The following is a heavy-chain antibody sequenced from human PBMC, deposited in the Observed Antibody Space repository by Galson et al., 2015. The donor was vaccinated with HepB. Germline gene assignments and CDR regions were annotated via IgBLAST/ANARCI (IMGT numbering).Heavy chain of an antibody. CDR1: GFTFSNYA. CDR2: ISAGGSGT. CDR3: AARTPSLLVTEF. Sequence: SLRLSCAASGFTFSNYAMDWVRLAPGKGLQWVSGISAGGSGTYYADSVEGRFTISRDNSASTLYLQMSSLRAEDTAIYYCAARTPSLLVTEFWGQGTLVTVSS. D-gene: IGHD2-21*02. J-gene: IGHJ4*02. V-gene: IGHV3-23*01.